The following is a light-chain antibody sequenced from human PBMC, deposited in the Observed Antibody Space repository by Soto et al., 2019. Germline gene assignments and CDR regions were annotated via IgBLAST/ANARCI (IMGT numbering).Light chain of an antibody. CDR3: QQRHMWPIT. CDR2: DAY. Sequence: EIVMTQSPAFLSVSPGERATLSCRASQSISRNLAWYQQKPGQAPRLLIYDAYNRATGIPPRFSGSGSGTDFTLTISSLEPEDSAVYYCQQRHMWPITFGQGTRLEIK. J-gene: IGKJ5*01. V-gene: IGKV3-11*01. CDR1: QSISRN.